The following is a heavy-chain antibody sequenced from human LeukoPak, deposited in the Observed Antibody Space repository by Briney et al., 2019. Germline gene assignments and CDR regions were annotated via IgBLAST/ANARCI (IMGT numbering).Heavy chain of an antibody. J-gene: IGHJ3*02. CDR2: ISGSGGST. Sequence: GGSLRLSCAASGFTFSSYAMSWVRQAPGKGLEWVSAISGSGGSTYYADSVKGRFTISRDNPKNTLYLQMNSLRAEDTAVYYCAKEVKGYCGGDCYSGDAFDIWGQGTMVTVSS. D-gene: IGHD2-21*02. CDR1: GFTFSSYA. V-gene: IGHV3-23*01. CDR3: AKEVKGYCGGDCYSGDAFDI.